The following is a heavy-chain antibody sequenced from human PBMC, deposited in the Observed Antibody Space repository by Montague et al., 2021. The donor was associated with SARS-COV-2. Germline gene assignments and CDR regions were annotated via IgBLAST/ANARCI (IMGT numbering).Heavy chain of an antibody. CDR2: VTTGGTT. CDR1: GGSITGFS. CDR3: ARTPTRPLSLDS. V-gene: IGHV4-4*07. D-gene: IGHD6-6*01. Sequence: ETLSLTCAVAGGSITGFSWGWVRQPAGKGLEWIGRVTTGGTTNYSPSPRSRVTMSVDTSKNQFSRNLNSVTAADTAIYYCARTPTRPLSLDSWGQGTLVTVSS. J-gene: IGHJ4*02.